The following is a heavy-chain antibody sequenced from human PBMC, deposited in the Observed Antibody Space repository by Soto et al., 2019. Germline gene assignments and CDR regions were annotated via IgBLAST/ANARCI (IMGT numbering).Heavy chain of an antibody. J-gene: IGHJ4*02. D-gene: IGHD3-9*01. CDR3: ARAFDILTPYYFDY. CDR1: GGSISSSSFH. Sequence: SETLSLTCTVSGGSISSSSFHWGWIRQPPGKGLEWIGSIYYSGSTYYSPSLKSRVTISVDTSKNQFSLKLSSVTAADTAVYYCARAFDILTPYYFDYWGQGTLVTVSS. V-gene: IGHV4-39*07. CDR2: IYYSGST.